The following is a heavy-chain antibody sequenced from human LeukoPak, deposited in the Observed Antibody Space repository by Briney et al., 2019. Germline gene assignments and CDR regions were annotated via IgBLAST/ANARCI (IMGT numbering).Heavy chain of an antibody. J-gene: IGHJ6*02. D-gene: IGHD3-10*01. CDR3: ARLFSYGSGSYYLQSVYYHYYYGMDV. CDR2: IHDSGST. Sequence: SETLSLTCTVSGGSFSDYYWSWIRQPPGKGLEWIGYIHDSGSTNYNPSLKSRVIISVDTSKNQFSLKLSSVTAADTAVYYCARLFSYGSGSYYLQSVYYHYYYGMDVWGQGTTVTVSS. CDR1: GGSFSDYY. V-gene: IGHV4-59*08.